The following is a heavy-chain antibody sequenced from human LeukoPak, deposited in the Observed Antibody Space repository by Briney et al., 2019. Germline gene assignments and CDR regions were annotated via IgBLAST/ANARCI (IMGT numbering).Heavy chain of an antibody. D-gene: IGHD6-6*01. CDR1: GFTVSSNY. CDR2: IYSGGST. V-gene: IGHV3-53*01. J-gene: IGHJ5*02. Sequence: GGSLRLSCAASGFTVSSNYMSWVRQAPGKGLEWVSVIYSGGSTYYADSVKGRFTISRDNSKNTLYLQMNSLRAEDTALYYCVKASSSSPQYNWFDAWGQGTLVTVSS. CDR3: VKASSSSPQYNWFDA.